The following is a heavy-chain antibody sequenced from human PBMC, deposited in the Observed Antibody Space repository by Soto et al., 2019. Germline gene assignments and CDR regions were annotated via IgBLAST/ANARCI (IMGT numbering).Heavy chain of an antibody. CDR1: GYTFTSYA. CDR3: ATLIGTYYYDSSGYYFDY. Sequence: QVQLVQSGAEEKKPGASVKVSRKASGYTFTSYAMHWVRQAPGQRLEWMGWINAGNGNTKYSQKFQGRVTITRDTSASTAYMELSSLRSEDTAVYYCATLIGTYYYDSSGYYFDYWGQGTLVTVSS. J-gene: IGHJ4*02. D-gene: IGHD3-22*01. CDR2: INAGNGNT. V-gene: IGHV1-3*05.